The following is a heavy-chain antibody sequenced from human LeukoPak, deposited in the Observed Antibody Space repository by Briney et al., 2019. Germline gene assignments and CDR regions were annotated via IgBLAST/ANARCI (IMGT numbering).Heavy chain of an antibody. CDR1: GFTFSDYY. V-gene: IGHV3-11*01. Sequence: GGSLRLSCAASGFTFSDYYMSWIRQAPGKGLEWVSFISSGAASIYYADSVKGRFTNSRDNAKNSLYLQMNSLRAEDTTVYYCARHELLNFYYGMDVWGQGTTVIVS. J-gene: IGHJ6*02. D-gene: IGHD1-7*01. CDR3: ARHELLNFYYGMDV. CDR2: ISSGAASI.